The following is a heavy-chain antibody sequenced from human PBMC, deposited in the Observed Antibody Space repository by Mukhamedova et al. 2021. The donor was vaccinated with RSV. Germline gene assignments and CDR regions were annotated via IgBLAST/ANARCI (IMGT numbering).Heavy chain of an antibody. J-gene: IGHJ6*03. V-gene: IGHV3-21*01. Sequence: NWVRQAPGKELEWLASISSGSGTIYYADSVKGRFTASRDNAKNALFLQMDSLRAEDTAVYYCTRILGTVNYYYHMDVWGEGSTVT. CDR3: TRILGTVNYYYHMDV. CDR2: ISSGSGTI. D-gene: IGHD7-27*01.